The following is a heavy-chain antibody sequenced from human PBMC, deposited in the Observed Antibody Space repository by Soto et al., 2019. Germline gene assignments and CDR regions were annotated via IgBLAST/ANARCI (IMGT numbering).Heavy chain of an antibody. D-gene: IGHD1-26*01. Sequence: GESLKISCKGSGYRFTSYWIGWVRPMTGKGLEWMGIIYPGDSDTRYSPSFQGQVTISADKSISTAYLQWSSLKASDTAMYYCARHSGSVREGMDVWGQGTTVTVSS. V-gene: IGHV5-51*01. J-gene: IGHJ6*02. CDR3: ARHSGSVREGMDV. CDR1: GYRFTSYW. CDR2: IYPGDSDT.